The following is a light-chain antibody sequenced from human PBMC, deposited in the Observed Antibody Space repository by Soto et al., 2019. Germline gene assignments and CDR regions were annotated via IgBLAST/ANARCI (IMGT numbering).Light chain of an antibody. V-gene: IGLV1-40*01. CDR1: SSNIGAGYD. CDR3: QSYDSSQSAWV. Sequence: QSVLTQPPSVSGAPGQRVTISCTGSSSNIGAGYDVQWYRQLPGTAPRLLIYGNSNRPSGVPDRFSDSRSGTSASLAITGLQAEDEADYYCQSYDSSQSAWVFGGGTKVTVL. J-gene: IGLJ3*02. CDR2: GNS.